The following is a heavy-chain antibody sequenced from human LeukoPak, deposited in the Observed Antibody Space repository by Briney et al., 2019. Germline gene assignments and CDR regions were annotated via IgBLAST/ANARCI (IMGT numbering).Heavy chain of an antibody. CDR3: ARVEARILLDY. D-gene: IGHD1-1*01. CDR1: GYTFTSYG. V-gene: IGHV1-18*01. J-gene: IGHJ4*02. Sequence: GASVKISCKASGYTFTSYGISWVRQAPGQGLEWMGWISAYNGNTNYAQKLQGRATMTTDTSTSTAYMELRSLRSDDTAVYYCARVEARILLDYWGQGTLVTVSS. CDR2: ISAYNGNT.